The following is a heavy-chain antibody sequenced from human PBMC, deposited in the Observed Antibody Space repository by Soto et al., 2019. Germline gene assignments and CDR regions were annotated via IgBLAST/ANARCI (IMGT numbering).Heavy chain of an antibody. D-gene: IGHD6-6*01. CDR1: GFTFSSYA. CDR2: ISYDGRNK. CDR3: ARDPAQLVGDY. Sequence: QVQLVESGGGVVQPGRSLRLSCAASGFTFSSYAMHWVRQAPGKGLEWVAVISYDGRNKYYSESVQGRFTISRDNSKNTLYLQMNSLRAEDTAVYYCARDPAQLVGDYWGQGTMVTVSS. V-gene: IGHV3-30*04. J-gene: IGHJ4*02.